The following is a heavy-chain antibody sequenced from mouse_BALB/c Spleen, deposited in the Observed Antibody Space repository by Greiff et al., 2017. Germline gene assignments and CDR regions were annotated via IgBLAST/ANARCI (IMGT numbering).Heavy chain of an antibody. Sequence: EVQLQQSGPELVKPGASVKISCKASGYTFTDYNMHWVKQSHGKSLEWIGYIYPYNGGTGYNQKFKSKATLTVDNSSSTAYMELRSLTSEDSAVYYCARRRGYPDYWGQGTTLTVSS. D-gene: IGHD2-2*01. J-gene: IGHJ2*01. CDR1: GYTFTDYN. CDR3: ARRRGYPDY. V-gene: IGHV1S29*02. CDR2: IYPYNGGT.